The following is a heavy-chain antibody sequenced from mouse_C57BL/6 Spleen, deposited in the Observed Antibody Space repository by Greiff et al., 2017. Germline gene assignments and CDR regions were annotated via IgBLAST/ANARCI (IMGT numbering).Heavy chain of an antibody. CDR3: ARHEESITTVVADWYFDV. CDR1: GYTFTEYT. V-gene: IGHV1-62-2*01. Sequence: QVHVKQSGAELVKPGASVKLSCKASGYTFTEYTIHWVKQRSGQGLEWIGWFYPGSGSIKYNEKFKDKATLTADKSSSTVYMELSRLTSEDSAVYFCARHEESITTVVADWYFDVWGTGTTVTVSS. CDR2: FYPGSGSI. D-gene: IGHD1-1*01. J-gene: IGHJ1*03.